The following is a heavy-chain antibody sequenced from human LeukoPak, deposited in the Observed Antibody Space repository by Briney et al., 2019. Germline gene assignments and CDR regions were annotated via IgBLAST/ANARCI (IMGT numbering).Heavy chain of an antibody. CDR2: INHSGST. CDR1: GGSFSGHY. CDR3: ARTRITMVRGVTGSFDY. V-gene: IGHV4-34*01. D-gene: IGHD3-10*01. Sequence: SAPLSPPFAVYGGSFSGHYWSWIRRPPGKGVGWIGEINHSGSTNYNPSLKSRVTISVDTSKNQFSLKLSSVTAADTAVYYCARTRITMVRGVTGSFDYWGQGTLVTVSS. J-gene: IGHJ4*02.